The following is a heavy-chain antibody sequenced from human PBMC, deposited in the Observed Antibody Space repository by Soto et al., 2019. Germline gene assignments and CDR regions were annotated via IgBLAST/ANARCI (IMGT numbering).Heavy chain of an antibody. CDR1: GFTFSSYI. J-gene: IGHJ4*02. V-gene: IGHV3-30-3*01. Sequence: QVQLVESGGGVVQPGKSLRLSCAASGFTFSSYIMHWVRQAPGKGLEWLAVISYDGSNKYYADSVKGRFTISRDNSKNTLFLQMNSLRAEDTAVYYCARALDGDYAVAYWGQGTLVTVSS. CDR3: ARALDGDYAVAY. CDR2: ISYDGSNK. D-gene: IGHD4-17*01.